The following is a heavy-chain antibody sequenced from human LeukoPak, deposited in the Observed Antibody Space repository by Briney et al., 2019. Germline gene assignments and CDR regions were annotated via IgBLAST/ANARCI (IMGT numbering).Heavy chain of an antibody. CDR3: ATRRDGYNWDY. J-gene: IGHJ4*02. V-gene: IGHV4-34*01. Sequence: PSETLSLTCAVYGGSFSGYYWSWIRQPPGKGLEWIGEINHSGSTNYNPSLKSRVTISVDTSKNQFSLKLSSVTAADTAVYYCATRRDGYNWDYWGQGTLVTVSS. CDR1: GGSFSGYY. D-gene: IGHD5-24*01. CDR2: INHSGST.